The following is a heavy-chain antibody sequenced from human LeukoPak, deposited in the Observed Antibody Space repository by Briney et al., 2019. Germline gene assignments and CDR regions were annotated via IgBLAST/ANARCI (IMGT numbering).Heavy chain of an antibody. CDR3: ARPPCSSGWYFFDY. Sequence: SGTLSLSCTVSVGSLSSSSYCWGCTRHPPGEGRESIMSIYYSGSTYYNPSLKSRGTISVDTSKNQFSLKLSSVTAADTAVYYCARPPCSSGWYFFDYWGQGTLVTVSS. CDR2: IYYSGST. D-gene: IGHD6-19*01. CDR1: VGSLSSSSYC. V-gene: IGHV4-39*01. J-gene: IGHJ4*02.